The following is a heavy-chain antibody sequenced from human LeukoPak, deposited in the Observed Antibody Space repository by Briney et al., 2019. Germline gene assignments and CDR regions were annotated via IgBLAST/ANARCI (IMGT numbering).Heavy chain of an antibody. CDR3: AREILAPGKTHDY. Sequence: SGGSPRLSCAASGFTFSSYEMNWVRQVPGKGLVWVSRINDDGSATFYADSVKGRFTISRDNAKNTLFLQINSLRAEDTAVYYCAREILAPGKTHDYWGQGTLVTVSS. V-gene: IGHV3-74*01. CDR2: INDDGSAT. J-gene: IGHJ4*02. CDR1: GFTFSSYE.